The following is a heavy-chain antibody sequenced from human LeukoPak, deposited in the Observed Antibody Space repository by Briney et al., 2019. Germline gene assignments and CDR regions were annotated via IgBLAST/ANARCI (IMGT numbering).Heavy chain of an antibody. V-gene: IGHV1-18*01. CDR3: ARVPNRLEMLWFGEGYFDY. Sequence: ASVKVSCKASGYTFTSYGISWVRQAPGQGLEWMGWISAYNGNTNYAQKLQGRVTMTTDTSTSTAYMELRSLRSDDTAVYYCARVPNRLEMLWFGEGYFDYWGQGTLVTVSS. D-gene: IGHD3-10*01. CDR1: GYTFTSYG. J-gene: IGHJ4*02. CDR2: ISAYNGNT.